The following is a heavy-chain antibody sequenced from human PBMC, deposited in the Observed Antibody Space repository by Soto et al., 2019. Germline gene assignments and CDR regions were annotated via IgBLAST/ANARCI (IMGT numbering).Heavy chain of an antibody. Sequence: ASVKVSCKVSGYTLTELSMHWVRQAPGKGLEWMGGFDPEDGETIYAQKFQGRVTMTEDTSTDTAYMELSSLRSEDTAVYYCATGYYLRGRQPEYFQHWGQGTPVTVSS. V-gene: IGHV1-24*01. J-gene: IGHJ1*01. CDR1: GYTLTELS. D-gene: IGHD3-22*01. CDR2: FDPEDGET. CDR3: ATGYYLRGRQPEYFQH.